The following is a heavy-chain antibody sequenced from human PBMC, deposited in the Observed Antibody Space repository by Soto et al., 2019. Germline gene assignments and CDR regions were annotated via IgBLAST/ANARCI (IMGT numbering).Heavy chain of an antibody. CDR2: IYYSGST. Sequence: SETLSLTCTVSGGSVSSGSYYWSWIRQPPGKGLEWIGYIYYSGSTNYNPSLKSRVTISVDTSKNQFSLKLSSVTAADTAVYYCARSSIVDAYYYDSSGYSLLDYWGQGTLVTVSS. D-gene: IGHD3-22*01. V-gene: IGHV4-61*01. CDR1: GGSVSSGSYY. J-gene: IGHJ4*02. CDR3: ARSSIVDAYYYDSSGYSLLDY.